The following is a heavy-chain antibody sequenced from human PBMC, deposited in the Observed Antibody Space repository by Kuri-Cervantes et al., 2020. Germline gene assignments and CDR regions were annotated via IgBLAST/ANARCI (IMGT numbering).Heavy chain of an antibody. Sequence: ASLKVSCKASGYTSTSDGISWVRQAPGQGLEWTGWISAYNGNTNYAQKLQGRVTMTTDTSTSPAYMQLRSMRSDDTAVYYCARDHGDGYTLYYYYGMDVWGQGTTVTVSS. J-gene: IGHJ6*02. V-gene: IGHV1-18*01. CDR1: GYTSTSDG. D-gene: IGHD3-16*01. CDR2: ISAYNGNT. CDR3: ARDHGDGYTLYYYYGMDV.